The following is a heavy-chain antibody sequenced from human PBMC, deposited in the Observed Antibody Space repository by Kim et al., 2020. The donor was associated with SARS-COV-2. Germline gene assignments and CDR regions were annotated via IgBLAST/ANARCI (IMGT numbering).Heavy chain of an antibody. CDR1: GYTFTGYY. CDR2: INPNSGGT. CDR3: ARDPLPFIGNYYYYYGMDV. V-gene: IGHV1-2*04. J-gene: IGHJ6*02. D-gene: IGHD2-15*01. Sequence: ASVKVSCKASGYTFTGYYMHWVRQAPGQGLEWMGWINPNSGGTNYAQKFQGWVTMTRDTSISTAYMELSRLRSDDTAVYYCARDPLPFIGNYYYYYGMDVWGQGTTVTVSS.